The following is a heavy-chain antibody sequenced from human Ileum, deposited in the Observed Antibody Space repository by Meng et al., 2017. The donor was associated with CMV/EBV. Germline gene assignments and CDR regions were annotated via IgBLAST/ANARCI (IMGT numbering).Heavy chain of an antibody. Sequence: QVQLLGSGQGLVKPSQTLSLTFTVSGDSISSGHYYWSWIRQTPGKGLEWIGHIHDSGSTYYNPSLQSRVTISVDTSKNQFSLKLSSVTAADTAVYYCARVWGIAVRPLDYWGQGTLVTVSS. J-gene: IGHJ4*02. CDR2: IHDSGST. CDR1: GDSISSGHYY. D-gene: IGHD6-6*01. CDR3: ARVWGIAVRPLDY. V-gene: IGHV4-30-4*01.